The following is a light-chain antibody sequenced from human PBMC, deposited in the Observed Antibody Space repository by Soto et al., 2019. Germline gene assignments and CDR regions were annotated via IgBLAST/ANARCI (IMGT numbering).Light chain of an antibody. CDR1: QGISNW. J-gene: IGKJ2*01. Sequence: DIQLTQSPYSVSASVGDRVTLTCRSIQGISNWLAWYQQKPGKAPKLLISAASTLQGGVPSRFSGSFSGTDFTLTITSLQAEDFATYFCQQAYSLPVTFGQGTKLEIK. CDR3: QQAYSLPVT. V-gene: IGKV1-12*01. CDR2: AAS.